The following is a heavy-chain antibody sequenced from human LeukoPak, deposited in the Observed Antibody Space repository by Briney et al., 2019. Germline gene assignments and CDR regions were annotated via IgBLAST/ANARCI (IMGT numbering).Heavy chain of an antibody. D-gene: IGHD3-10*01. V-gene: IGHV4-61*02. CDR1: GDSLSGNHY. Sequence: PSETLSLTCTVSGDSLSGNHYWNWIRQPAGKGLEWIGRIFTSGNSNYNPSLTSRVTISLDTSKDQFSLRLSSVTAADTAFYYCARESATSGSTDWGQGTLVTVSS. CDR3: ARESATSGSTD. J-gene: IGHJ4*02. CDR2: IFTSGNS.